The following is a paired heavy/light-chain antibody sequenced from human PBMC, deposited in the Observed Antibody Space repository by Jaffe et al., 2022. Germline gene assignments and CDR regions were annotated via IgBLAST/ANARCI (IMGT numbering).Heavy chain of an antibody. Sequence: QVQLQESGPGLVTPSGTLSLTCALSSDSISGNNWWSWIRQPPGKGLEWIGEIHLSGSTHYSPSLKGRITISADNSNNQFSLKLNAVTAADTAVYYCARHGYNFGYYFDSWGQGILVTISS. J-gene: IGHJ5*01. D-gene: IGHD5-18*01. CDR1: SDSISGNNW. CDR3: ARHGYNFGYYFDS. V-gene: IGHV4-4*02. CDR2: IHLSGST.
Light chain of an antibody. J-gene: IGLJ1*01. CDR3: NSYTSISSYV. Sequence: QSALTQPASVSGSPGQSITISCTGTSSDVANYNYVSWYKQHPGKAPKLMIYDVSNRPSGVSNRFSGSKSGNTASLTISRLQAEDEADYYCNSYTSISSYVFGTGTKVTVL. V-gene: IGLV2-14*01. CDR2: DVS. CDR1: SSDVANYNY.